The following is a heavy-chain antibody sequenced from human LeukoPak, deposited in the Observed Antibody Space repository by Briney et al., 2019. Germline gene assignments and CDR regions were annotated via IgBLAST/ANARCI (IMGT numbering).Heavy chain of an antibody. CDR3: AREPRIAAMVQDAFDI. Sequence: GASVKVSCKASGYTFTSYDINWVRQATGQGLEWMGWMNPNSGNTGYAQKFQGRVTMTRNTSISTAYMELSSLRSEDTAVYYCAREPRIAAMVQDAFDIWGQGTMVTVSS. D-gene: IGHD6-25*01. V-gene: IGHV1-8*01. J-gene: IGHJ3*02. CDR2: MNPNSGNT. CDR1: GYTFTSYD.